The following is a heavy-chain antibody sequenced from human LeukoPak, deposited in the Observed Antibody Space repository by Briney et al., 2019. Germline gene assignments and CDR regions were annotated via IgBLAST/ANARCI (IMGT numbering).Heavy chain of an antibody. D-gene: IGHD4-17*01. J-gene: IGHJ4*02. CDR3: AKSPPTDPFDY. CDR1: GITLSNYG. V-gene: IGHV3-23*01. CDR2: ISGSGGST. Sequence: GGSLRLSCAVSGITLSNYGMSWVRQAPGKGLEWVAGISGSGGSTNYADSVKGRFAISRDNPKNTLYLQMNSLRAEDTAVYYCAKSPPTDPFDYWGQGTLVTVSS.